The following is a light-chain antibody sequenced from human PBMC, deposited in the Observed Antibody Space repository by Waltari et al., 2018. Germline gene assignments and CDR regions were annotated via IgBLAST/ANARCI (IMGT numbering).Light chain of an antibody. V-gene: IGKV1-NL1*01. CDR3: QQYYDGPRT. J-gene: IGKJ1*01. Sequence: DIQMTQSPSLLSASFGDRVTITCRASQYISTSLAWYQQKLGRAPKLLLHGASRLESGVPSRFSGRGSGTDYTLTISSLQPEDFATYYCQQYYDGPRTFGQGTKVELK. CDR1: QYISTS. CDR2: GAS.